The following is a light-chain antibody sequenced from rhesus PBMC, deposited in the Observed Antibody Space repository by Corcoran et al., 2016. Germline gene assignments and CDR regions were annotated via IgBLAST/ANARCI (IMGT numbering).Light chain of an antibody. Sequence: DIQITQSPSSLSASVGDRVTITCRASENVNNYLNWYQQKPGKAPKLLIYKASTLQSGVPSRFSGSGSVTEYTFTISSLQPEDVATYYCQHGYGTPLYSFGQGTKVEIK. CDR1: ENVNNY. CDR2: KAS. J-gene: IGKJ2*01. V-gene: IGKV1-74*01. CDR3: QHGYGTPLYS.